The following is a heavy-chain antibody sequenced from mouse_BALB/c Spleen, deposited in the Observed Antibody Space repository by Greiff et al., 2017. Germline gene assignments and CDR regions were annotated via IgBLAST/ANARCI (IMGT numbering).Heavy chain of an antibody. D-gene: IGHD1-1*01. CDR2: VNPYNGGT. V-gene: IGHV1-36*01. J-gene: IGHJ2*01. CDR3: ARGRDYYGSRDY. Sequence: EVMLVESGPELVKPGASVKMSCKASGYTFTDYYMDWVKQSHGESFEWIGRVNPYNGGTSYNQKFKGKATFTEDTSSNTAYMQLSSLTSEDSAVYYCARGRDYYGSRDYWGQGTTLTVSS. CDR1: GYTFTDYY.